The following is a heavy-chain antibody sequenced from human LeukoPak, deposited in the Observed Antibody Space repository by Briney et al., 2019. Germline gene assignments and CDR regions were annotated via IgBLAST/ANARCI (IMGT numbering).Heavy chain of an antibody. CDR1: GGTFSSYA. CDR3: ARTRKNGSGSYSTWFDP. V-gene: IGHV1-69*04. D-gene: IGHD3-10*01. Sequence: SVTVSCKASGGTFSSYAISWVRQAPGQGLEWMGRIIPILGIANYAQKFQGRVTITADKSTSTAYMGLSSLRSEDTAVYYCARTRKNGSGSYSTWFDPWGQGTLVTVSS. CDR2: IIPILGIA. J-gene: IGHJ5*02.